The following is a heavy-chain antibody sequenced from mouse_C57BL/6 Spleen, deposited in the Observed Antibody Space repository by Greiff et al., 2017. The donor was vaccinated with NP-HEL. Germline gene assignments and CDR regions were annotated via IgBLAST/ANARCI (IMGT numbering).Heavy chain of an antibody. D-gene: IGHD2-4*01. J-gene: IGHJ4*01. CDR1: GYTFTDYN. CDR2: INPNNGGT. Sequence: EVQLQQSGPELVKPGASVKMSCKASGYTFTDYNMHWVKQSHGKSLEWIGYINPNNGGTSYNQKFKGKATLTVNKSSSTAYMELRSLTSEDSAVYYCARDKAFYYDYSYAMDYWGQGTSVTVSS. CDR3: ARDKAFYYDYSYAMDY. V-gene: IGHV1-22*01.